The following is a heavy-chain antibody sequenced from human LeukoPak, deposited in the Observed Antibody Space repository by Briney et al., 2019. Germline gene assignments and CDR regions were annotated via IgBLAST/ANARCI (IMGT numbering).Heavy chain of an antibody. J-gene: IGHJ4*02. Sequence: GGSLRLSCTASGFTFGDYGMNWFRQAPGKGLEWVGFIRRKAYGGTTEYAASVKGRFTISRDNAQKSLYLQMNSPRAEDTALYYCARDSPYYYDSSGYYHLYFDYWGQGTLVTVSS. D-gene: IGHD3-22*01. CDR1: GFTFGDYG. CDR3: ARDSPYYYDSSGYYHLYFDY. V-gene: IGHV3-49*03. CDR2: IRRKAYGGTT.